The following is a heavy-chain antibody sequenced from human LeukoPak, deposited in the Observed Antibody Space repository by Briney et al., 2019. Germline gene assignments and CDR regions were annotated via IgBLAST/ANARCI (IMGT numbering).Heavy chain of an antibody. J-gene: IGHJ4*02. V-gene: IGHV3-23*01. D-gene: IGHD1-26*01. CDR2: ISGGGGST. CDR1: GFTFSTYG. Sequence: GGSLRLSCAASGFTFSTYGMNWVRQAPGKGLEWVSTISGGGGSTYYADSVKGRFTISRDNSKNTLYLQVNSLRAEDTAVYYCAKGGKWDVTPFDYWGQGTLVTVSS. CDR3: AKGGKWDVTPFDY.